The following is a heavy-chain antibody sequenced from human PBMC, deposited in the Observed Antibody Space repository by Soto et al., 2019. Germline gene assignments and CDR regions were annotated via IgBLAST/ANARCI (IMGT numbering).Heavy chain of an antibody. J-gene: IGHJ4*02. Sequence: SETLSLTCSVACGFINSSPYYWVWVRQSPGKGLEWIGNVYYRGSAYYNPSLESRVTISLDTSTNQFSLQLTSVIAADTAVYFCATTWVGSGQVHTNGYFYLDSWGPGMLVT. CDR2: VYYRGSA. V-gene: IGHV4-39*01. D-gene: IGHD2-8*01. CDR3: ATTWVGSGQVHTNGYFYLDS. CDR1: CGFINSSPYY.